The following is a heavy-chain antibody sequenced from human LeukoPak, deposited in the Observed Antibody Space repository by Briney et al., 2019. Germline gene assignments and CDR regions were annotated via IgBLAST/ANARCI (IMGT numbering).Heavy chain of an antibody. D-gene: IGHD6-19*01. Sequence: SQTLSLTCTVSGGSISSGGYYWSWIRQHPGKGLEWIGYIYYSGSTNYNPSLKSRVTISVDTSKNQFSLKLSSVTAADTAIYYCARAVSGRFDYWGEGTLVTVSS. CDR1: GGSISSGGYY. CDR3: ARAVSGRFDY. V-gene: IGHV4-31*03. J-gene: IGHJ4*02. CDR2: IYYSGST.